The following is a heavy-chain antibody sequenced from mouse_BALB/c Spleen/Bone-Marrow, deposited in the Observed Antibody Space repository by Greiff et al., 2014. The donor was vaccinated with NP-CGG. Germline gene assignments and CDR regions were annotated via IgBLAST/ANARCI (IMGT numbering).Heavy chain of an antibody. CDR2: IYPGDGDT. J-gene: IGHJ1*01. CDR1: GYTFTSYW. CDR3: ARKYGNYRGYFDV. V-gene: IGHV1-87*01. Sequence: QVQLQQSXAELARPGASVKLSCKASGYTFTSYWMQWVKQRPGQGLEWIGAIYPGDGDTRYTQKFKGKATLTADKSSSTAYMQLSSLASEDSAVYYCARKYGNYRGYFDVWGAGTTVTVSS. D-gene: IGHD2-10*02.